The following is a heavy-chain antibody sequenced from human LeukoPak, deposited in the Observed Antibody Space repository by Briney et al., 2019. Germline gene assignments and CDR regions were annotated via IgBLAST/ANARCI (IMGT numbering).Heavy chain of an antibody. D-gene: IGHD6-13*01. J-gene: IGHJ6*02. V-gene: IGHV6-1*01. CDR2: TYYGSKWYN. CDR1: GDSVSSNSAA. CDR3: ATGIAAAGPSRYYYYYGMDV. Sequence: SQTLSLTCAISGDSVSSNSAAWNWVRQSRSGGLEWLGWTYYGSKWYNDYAVSVKSRITINPDRSKTQFSLQLNSVTPEDTAVDYCATGIAAAGPSRYYYYYGMDVWGQGTTVTVSS.